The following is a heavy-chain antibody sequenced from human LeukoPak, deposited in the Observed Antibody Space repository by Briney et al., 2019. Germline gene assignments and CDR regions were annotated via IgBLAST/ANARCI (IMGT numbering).Heavy chain of an antibody. CDR1: GFTFSSYG. CDR3: AKEVVVVVVAAHIVFDY. Sequence: PGGSLRLSCAASGFTFSSYGMSWVRQAPGKGLEWVSAISGSGGSTYYADSVKGRFTISRDNSKNTLYLQMNSLRAEDTAVYYCAKEVVVVVVAAHIVFDYWGQGTLVTVSS. J-gene: IGHJ4*02. CDR2: ISGSGGST. D-gene: IGHD2-15*01. V-gene: IGHV3-23*01.